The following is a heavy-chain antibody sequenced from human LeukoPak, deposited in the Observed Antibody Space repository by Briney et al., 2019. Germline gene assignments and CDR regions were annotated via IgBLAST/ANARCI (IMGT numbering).Heavy chain of an antibody. J-gene: IGHJ4*02. Sequence: GGSLRLSCAASGFTFSSYEMNWVRQAPGKGLEWVSYISSSGSTIYYADSVKGRFTISRDNAKNSLYLQMNSLRAEDTAVYYCARYTMVRGLFDYLGQGTLVTVSS. CDR1: GFTFSSYE. V-gene: IGHV3-48*03. D-gene: IGHD3-10*01. CDR2: ISSSGSTI. CDR3: ARYTMVRGLFDY.